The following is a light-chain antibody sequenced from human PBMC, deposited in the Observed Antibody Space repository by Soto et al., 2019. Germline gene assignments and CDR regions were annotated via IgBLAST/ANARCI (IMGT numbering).Light chain of an antibody. CDR1: QSVSSSY. CDR2: GAS. J-gene: IGKJ2*01. CDR3: QQYGSSPYT. V-gene: IGKV3-20*01. Sequence: EIVLTQSPGTLSLSPGERATLSCRASQSVSSSYFAWYQQKPGQAPRLLIYGASSRAPGSPERFSGSGSGTDFALTISMLEPGDFPVYYCQQYGSSPYTFGKGSKLEIK.